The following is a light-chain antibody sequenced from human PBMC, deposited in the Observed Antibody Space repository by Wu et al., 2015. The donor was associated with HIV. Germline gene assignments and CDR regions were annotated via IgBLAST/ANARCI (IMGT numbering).Light chain of an antibody. CDR3: QQYANWRT. V-gene: IGKV3-15*01. CDR1: QSVYNK. J-gene: IGKJ1*01. Sequence: EVVMTQSPATLSVSPGERVTLSCRASQSVYNKLAWYQQKPGQAPRLLFYGASTRATGIPARFSGSGSGTEFTLTISNMQSEDFAVYYCQQYANWRTFG. CDR2: GAS.